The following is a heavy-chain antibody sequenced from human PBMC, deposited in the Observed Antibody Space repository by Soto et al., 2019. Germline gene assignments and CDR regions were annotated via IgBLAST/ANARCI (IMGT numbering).Heavy chain of an antibody. V-gene: IGHV3-30-3*01. CDR1: GFTFSSYA. J-gene: IGHJ6*02. CDR3: PRDSYGDYINYYYYYGMDV. D-gene: IGHD4-17*01. CDR2: ISYDGSNK. Sequence: PGGSLRLSCAASGFTFSSYAMHWVRQAPGKGLEWVAVISYDGSNKYYADSVKGRFTISRDNSKNTLYLQMNSLRAEDTAVYYCPRDSYGDYINYYYYYGMDVWGQGTTVTVSS.